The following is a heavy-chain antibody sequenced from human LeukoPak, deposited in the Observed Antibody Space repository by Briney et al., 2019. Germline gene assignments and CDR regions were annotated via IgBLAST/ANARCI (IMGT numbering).Heavy chain of an antibody. J-gene: IGHJ4*02. CDR2: ISTSKGDT. Sequence: ASVKVSCKTSGYTFTSHGISWVRQAPGQGLEWMGWISTSKGDTNYAQKFKGRLTMTTDRSTYTAYMELRSLSSDDTAVYYCARDWPTVITDYRGQGTLVTVSS. D-gene: IGHD4-11*01. CDR1: GYTFTSHG. CDR3: ARDWPTVITDY. V-gene: IGHV1-18*01.